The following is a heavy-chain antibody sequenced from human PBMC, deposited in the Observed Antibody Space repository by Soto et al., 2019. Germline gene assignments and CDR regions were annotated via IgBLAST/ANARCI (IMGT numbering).Heavy chain of an antibody. CDR1: GFTFDSYA. Sequence: GGSLRLSCAASGFTFDSYAMSWVRQAPGKGLEWVSSISIGGTTYYADSVKGRFTISRDNSRNTLYLQMNSLRAEDTAFYYCAKTSFFENGGRGPLAPVSP. CDR3: AKTSFFEN. D-gene: IGHD3-3*01. J-gene: IGHJ1*01. CDR2: ISIGGTT. V-gene: IGHV3-23*05.